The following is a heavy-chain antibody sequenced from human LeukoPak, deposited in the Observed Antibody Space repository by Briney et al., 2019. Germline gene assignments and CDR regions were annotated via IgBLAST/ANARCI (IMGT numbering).Heavy chain of an antibody. CDR1: GFSFNIYS. D-gene: IGHD2-8*01. Sequence: PGGSLRLSCAASGFSFNIYSMYWVRQAPGKGLEWVSITNSADESKYYADSVKGRFTISRDNSKNTLYLQMNSLRAEDTAVYFCAKDCHCTSCCHFCGYMDVWGKGTTVTVSS. V-gene: IGHV3-23*01. J-gene: IGHJ6*03. CDR2: TNSADESK. CDR3: AKDCHCTSCCHFCGYMDV.